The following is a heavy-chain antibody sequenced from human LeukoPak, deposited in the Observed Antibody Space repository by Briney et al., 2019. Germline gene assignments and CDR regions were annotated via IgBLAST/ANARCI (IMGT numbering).Heavy chain of an antibody. CDR1: GGSISSSSYY. V-gene: IGHV4-39*06. D-gene: IGHD3-10*01. J-gene: IGHJ6*02. CDR2: IYYSGST. Sequence: PSETLSLTCTVSGGSISSSSYYWGWIRQPPGKGLEWIGSIYYSGSTYYNPSLKSRVTISVDTSKNQFPLKLSSVTAADTAVYYCARETSSGYYYGSGSYYPYYYYGMDVWGQGTTVTVSS. CDR3: ARETSSGYYYGSGSYYPYYYYGMDV.